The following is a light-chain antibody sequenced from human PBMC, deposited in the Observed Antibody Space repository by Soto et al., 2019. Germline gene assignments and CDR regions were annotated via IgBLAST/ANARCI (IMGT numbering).Light chain of an antibody. J-gene: IGKJ5*01. V-gene: IGKV1-9*01. CDR3: QQVNNYPYT. Sequence: IQLTQSPSSLSASVGDRCTITCRSSHGVSSYLAWYQQKPGKAPKLLIYGASTLQGGVPSRFSGSGSGTDFTLSISSLQPEDFATYYCQQVNNYPYTFGQGTRLEIK. CDR2: GAS. CDR1: HGVSSY.